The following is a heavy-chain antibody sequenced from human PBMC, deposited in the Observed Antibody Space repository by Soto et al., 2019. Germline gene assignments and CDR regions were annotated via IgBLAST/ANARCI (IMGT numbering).Heavy chain of an antibody. CDR1: GFTFRNYG. Sequence: EVRLLQSGGDWVQPGKSLRLSCAASGFTFRNYGMSWVRQAPGKGLEWVSSISGSGTATYYADSVRGRFTISRDNSRNTLYVEMNSLGVEDTAIYYCARDQGTSYGLYYFDNWSQGTLVTVSS. D-gene: IGHD5-18*01. CDR2: ISGSGTAT. CDR3: ARDQGTSYGLYYFDN. V-gene: IGHV3-23*01. J-gene: IGHJ4*02.